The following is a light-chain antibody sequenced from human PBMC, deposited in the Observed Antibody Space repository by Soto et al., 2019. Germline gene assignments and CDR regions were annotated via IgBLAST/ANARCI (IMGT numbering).Light chain of an antibody. J-gene: IGKJ2*01. Sequence: EIVLTQSPGTLSLSPGERATLSCRASEFLSSSYLVWYQQKPGQAPRLPIYAASRRATGIPDRFSASGSATEYTLTINTLEPEDFAVYSCQQQGTFGQGTKLEIK. CDR2: AAS. V-gene: IGKV3-20*01. CDR3: QQQGT. CDR1: EFLSSSY.